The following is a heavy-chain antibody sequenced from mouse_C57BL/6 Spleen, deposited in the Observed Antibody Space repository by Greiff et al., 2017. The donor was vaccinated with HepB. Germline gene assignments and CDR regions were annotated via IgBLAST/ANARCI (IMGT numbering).Heavy chain of an antibody. CDR1: GFTFSDFY. CDR3: ARDALTGAMDY. D-gene: IGHD4-1*01. V-gene: IGHV7-1*01. CDR2: SRNKANDYTT. J-gene: IGHJ4*01. Sequence: EVMLVDSGGGLVQSGRSLRLSCATSGFTFSDFYMEWVRQAPGKGLEWIAASRNKANDYTTEYSASVKGRFIVSRDTSQSILYLQMNALRAEDTAIYYCARDALTGAMDYWGQGTSVTVSS.